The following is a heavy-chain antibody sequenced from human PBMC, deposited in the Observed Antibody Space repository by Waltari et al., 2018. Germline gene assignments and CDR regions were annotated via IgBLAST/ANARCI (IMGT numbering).Heavy chain of an antibody. Sequence: EVQLLESGGGLVQPGGSLRLSCAASGFTFSSYAMSWVRQAPGKGLEWVSVIYSGGRSTYYADSVKGRFTISRYNSKNTLYLQMNSLRAEDTAVYYCAKGASAGVGAIFGVVIKTWGQGTLVTVSS. V-gene: IGHV3-23*03. J-gene: IGHJ5*02. D-gene: IGHD3-3*01. CDR1: GFTFSSYA. CDR2: IYSGGRST. CDR3: AKGASAGVGAIFGVVIKT.